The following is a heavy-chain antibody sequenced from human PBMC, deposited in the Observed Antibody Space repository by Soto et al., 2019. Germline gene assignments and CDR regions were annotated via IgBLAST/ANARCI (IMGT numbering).Heavy chain of an antibody. CDR1: GFTFSAFN. CDR3: ARDPPYSGYDYQFDY. Sequence: EVQLVESGGGLVQPGGSLRLSCAASGFTFSAFNMTWVRQAPGKGLEWVSYISTSSSNIYYADSVKGRFTISRDNAKSSLHLQMNSLRVEDTAVYYCARDPPYSGYDYQFDYWGQGTLVTVSS. J-gene: IGHJ4*02. CDR2: ISTSSSNI. V-gene: IGHV3-48*04. D-gene: IGHD5-12*01.